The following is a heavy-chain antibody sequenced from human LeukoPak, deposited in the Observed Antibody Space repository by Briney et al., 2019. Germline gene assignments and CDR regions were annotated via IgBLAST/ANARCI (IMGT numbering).Heavy chain of an antibody. J-gene: IGHJ4*02. V-gene: IGHV3-21*01. CDR3: ARDRGVVTVEN. Sequence: GGSLRLSCAASGFTFSSYGMHWVRQAPGKGLEWVSSISSSSSYIYYADSVKGRFTISRDNAKNSLYLQMNSLRAEDTAVYYCARDRGVVTVENWGQGTLVTVSS. CDR2: ISSSSSYI. CDR1: GFTFSSYG. D-gene: IGHD2-21*02.